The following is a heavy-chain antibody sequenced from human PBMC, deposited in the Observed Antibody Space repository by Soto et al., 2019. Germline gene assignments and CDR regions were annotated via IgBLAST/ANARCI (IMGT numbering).Heavy chain of an antibody. V-gene: IGHV3-15*01. D-gene: IGHD3-9*01. CDR1: GFTFSNAW. Sequence: GGSLRLSCAASGFTFSNAWMSWVRQAPGKGLEWVGRIKSKTDGGTTDYAAPVKGRFTISRDDSKNTLYLQMNSLKTEDTAVYYCTTALRYFDHHLDWGQGTLVTVSS. CDR3: TTALRYFDHHLD. J-gene: IGHJ4*02. CDR2: IKSKTDGGTT.